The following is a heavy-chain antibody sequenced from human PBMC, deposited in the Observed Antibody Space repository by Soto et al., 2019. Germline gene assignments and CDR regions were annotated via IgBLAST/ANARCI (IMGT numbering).Heavy chain of an antibody. CDR3: ARPDFGDYWYFDL. CDR1: GGTFSSHT. J-gene: IGHJ2*01. CDR2: IIPALGTA. Sequence: QDQLVQSGAEVKKPGSSVKVSCNASGGTFSSHTFIWVRQAPGQGLEWMGRIIPALGTATYAQKFQGRVTITAAESATTVYLELNNLRSEDTAVYYCARPDFGDYWYFDLWGRGTLVTVTS. D-gene: IGHD4-17*01. V-gene: IGHV1-69*08.